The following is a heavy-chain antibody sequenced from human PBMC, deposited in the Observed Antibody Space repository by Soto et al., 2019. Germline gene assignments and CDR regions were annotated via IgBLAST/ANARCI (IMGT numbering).Heavy chain of an antibody. CDR1: GLTLSIVW. CDR2: SKSKSDGETA. Sequence: EVQLVESGGGSVKPGGSLRLSCAASGLTLSIVWMTWVRQAPGKGLEWVGRSKSKSDGETADVAAPVKARFTISRDDSKNTVFLEMNSLKSEDTALYYCAITAMINRDSSTSFDYWGRGTQVTVSS. J-gene: IGHJ4*02. D-gene: IGHD5-18*01. V-gene: IGHV3-15*01. CDR3: AITAMINRDSSTSFDY.